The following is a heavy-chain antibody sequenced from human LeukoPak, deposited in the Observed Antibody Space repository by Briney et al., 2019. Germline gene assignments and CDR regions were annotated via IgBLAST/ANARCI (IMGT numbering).Heavy chain of an antibody. CDR3: ARDQEGFDY. J-gene: IGHJ4*02. CDR1: GYTFTSNY. V-gene: IGHV1-46*01. CDR2: IYPRDGST. Sequence: ASVKVSCKASGYTFTSNYIHWVQQAPGQGLEWMGMIYPRDGSTSYAQKFQGRVTVTRDTSTSTVHMELSGLRSEDTAVYYCARDQEGFDYWGQGTLVTVSS.